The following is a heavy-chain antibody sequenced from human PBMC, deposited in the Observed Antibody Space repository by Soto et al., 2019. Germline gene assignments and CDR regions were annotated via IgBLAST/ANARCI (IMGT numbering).Heavy chain of an antibody. CDR3: ARGDGYNLSRLEFDY. V-gene: IGHV4-30-2*01. CDR1: GGSISGGGYS. CDR2: IYHSGST. J-gene: IGHJ4*02. Sequence: SETLSLTCAVSGGSISGGGYSWSWIRQPPGKGLEWIGYIYHSGSTYYNPSLKSRVTISVDRSKNQFSLKLSSVTAADTAVYYCARGDGYNLSRLEFDYWGQGTLVTVSS. D-gene: IGHD5-12*01.